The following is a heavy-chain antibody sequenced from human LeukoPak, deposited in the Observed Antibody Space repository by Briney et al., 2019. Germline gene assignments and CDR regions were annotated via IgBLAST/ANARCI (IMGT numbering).Heavy chain of an antibody. V-gene: IGHV3-53*01. CDR1: GFTLSTNY. CDR3: ARTFLSGDGYKVGYFDY. Sequence: PGGSLRLSCAPSGFTLSTNYMSWVPDAPGEGVEWLSHIYSGGSTYYADSVKGRFTISRDNSKNTLYLQMNSLTAEDTAVYYCARTFLSGDGYKVGYFDYWGQGTLVTVSS. J-gene: IGHJ4*02. D-gene: IGHD5-24*01. CDR2: IYSGGST.